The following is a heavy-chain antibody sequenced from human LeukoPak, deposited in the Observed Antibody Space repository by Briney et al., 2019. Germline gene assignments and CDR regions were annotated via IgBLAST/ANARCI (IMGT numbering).Heavy chain of an antibody. CDR1: GFTFSSYW. J-gene: IGHJ4*02. CDR2: IKKDGSEK. CDR3: ARHLSGITGYTYGRGIDY. Sequence: GGSLRLSCAASGFTFSSYWMSWVRQAPGKGLEWVANIKKDGSEKYYVDSVKGRFTISRDNAKKSLYLQMNSLRAEDTAVYYCARHLSGITGYTYGRGIDYWGQGTLVSVSS. V-gene: IGHV3-7*01. D-gene: IGHD5-18*01.